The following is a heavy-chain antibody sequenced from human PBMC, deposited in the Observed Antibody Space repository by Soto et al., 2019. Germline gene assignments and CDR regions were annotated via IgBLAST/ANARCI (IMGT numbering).Heavy chain of an antibody. J-gene: IGHJ4*02. D-gene: IGHD1-1*01. V-gene: IGHV4-59*01. Sequence: SETLSLTCTVAGGSISSYYWSWIRQPPGKGLEWIGYIYYSGSTNYNPSLKSRVTISVDTSKNQFSLKLSSVTAADTAVYYCASFSWNRDYWGQGTLVTVSS. CDR2: IYYSGST. CDR3: ASFSWNRDY. CDR1: GGSISSYY.